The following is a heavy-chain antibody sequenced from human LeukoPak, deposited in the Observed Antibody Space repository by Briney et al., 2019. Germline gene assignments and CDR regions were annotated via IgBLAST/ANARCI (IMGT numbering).Heavy chain of an antibody. CDR2: ISNSGTAI. Sequence: GGSLRLSCAASGFTFSSHELNWVRQAPGKGLEWISYISNSGTAIHYADSVRGRFTISRDNANNSLYLQMNSLRADDTAVYYCARGRVANAGSYPDYWGQGTLVTVSS. V-gene: IGHV3-48*03. J-gene: IGHJ4*02. CDR3: ARGRVANAGSYPDY. CDR1: GFTFSSHE. D-gene: IGHD3-10*01.